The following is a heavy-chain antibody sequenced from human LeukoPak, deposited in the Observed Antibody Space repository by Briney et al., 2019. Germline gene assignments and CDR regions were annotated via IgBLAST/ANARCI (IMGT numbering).Heavy chain of an antibody. Sequence: GESLKISCKGSGYSFTSYWIGWVRQMPGKGLEWMGIIYPGDSDTRYSPSFQGQVTISADKSISTAYLQWSSLKALDTAVYYCARQWGSSWYAKLYYFDYWGQGTLVTVSS. D-gene: IGHD6-13*01. J-gene: IGHJ4*02. CDR1: GYSFTSYW. V-gene: IGHV5-51*01. CDR3: ARQWGSSWYAKLYYFDY. CDR2: IYPGDSDT.